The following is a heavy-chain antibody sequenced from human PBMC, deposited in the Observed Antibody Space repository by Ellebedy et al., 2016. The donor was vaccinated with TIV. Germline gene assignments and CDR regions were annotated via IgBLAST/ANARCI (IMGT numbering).Heavy chain of an antibody. Sequence: SVQVSCXASGGTFSSYAISWVRQAPGQGLEWMGGIIPIFGTANYAQKFQGRVTITADESTSTAYMELSSLRSEDTAVYNCASHGPGEYADYWGQGTLVTVSS. D-gene: IGHD4-17*01. V-gene: IGHV1-69*13. CDR3: ASHGPGEYADY. J-gene: IGHJ4*02. CDR2: IIPIFGTA. CDR1: GGTFSSYA.